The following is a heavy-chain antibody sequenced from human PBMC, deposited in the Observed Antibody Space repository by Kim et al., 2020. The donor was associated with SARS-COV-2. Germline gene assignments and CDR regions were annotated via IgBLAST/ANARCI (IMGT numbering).Heavy chain of an antibody. CDR1: GFTFSSYW. D-gene: IGHD2-15*01. CDR2: INGDGSST. Sequence: GGSLRLSCAASGFTFSSYWMHWVRQAPGKGLLWVSRINGDGSSTTYADSVKGRFTISRDNAKNTLYLQMNSLRAEDSAVYYCARGRDCSGGSCYFDYWGQGTLVTVSS. CDR3: ARGRDCSGGSCYFDY. J-gene: IGHJ4*02. V-gene: IGHV3-74*01.